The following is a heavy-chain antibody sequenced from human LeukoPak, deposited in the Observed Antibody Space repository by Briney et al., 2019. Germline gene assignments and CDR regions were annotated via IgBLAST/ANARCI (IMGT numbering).Heavy chain of an antibody. CDR3: ARESCSGGSCYSS. CDR1: GFTVSSNY. V-gene: IGHV3-53*01. D-gene: IGHD2-15*01. Sequence: GGSLRLSCAASGFTVSSNYMSWVRQAPGKGLEWVSVIYSGGSTYYADSVKGRFTTSRDNSKNTLYLQMNSLRAEDTAVYYCARESCSGGSCYSSWGQGTLVTVSS. J-gene: IGHJ5*02. CDR2: IYSGGST.